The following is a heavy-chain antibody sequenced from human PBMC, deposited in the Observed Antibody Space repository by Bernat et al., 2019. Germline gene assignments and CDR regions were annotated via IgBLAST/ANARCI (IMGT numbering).Heavy chain of an antibody. CDR3: ARDSHRGLGAFDI. D-gene: IGHD3-16*01. V-gene: IGHV3-53*01. CDR2: IYSGGST. CDR1: GFTVSSNY. J-gene: IGHJ3*02. Sequence: EVQLVESGGGLIQPGGSLRLSCAASGFTVSSNYMSWVRQAPGQGLEWVSVIYSGGSTYYADSVQGRFTISRDNSKNTLYLQMNSLRAEDTAVYYCARDSHRGLGAFDIWGQGTMVTVSS.